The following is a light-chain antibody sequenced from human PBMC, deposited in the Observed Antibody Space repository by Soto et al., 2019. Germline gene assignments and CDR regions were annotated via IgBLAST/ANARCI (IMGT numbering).Light chain of an antibody. Sequence: EIVLTQSPATLSLSPGERATLSCRASQSVSIYLAWYQQKPGQAPRLLIYDASNRATGIPARFSGSGSGTDFTLTISSLEPEDFAVYYCQQRSNWVTFGGGTKVEIK. V-gene: IGKV3-11*01. CDR1: QSVSIY. J-gene: IGKJ4*01. CDR3: QQRSNWVT. CDR2: DAS.